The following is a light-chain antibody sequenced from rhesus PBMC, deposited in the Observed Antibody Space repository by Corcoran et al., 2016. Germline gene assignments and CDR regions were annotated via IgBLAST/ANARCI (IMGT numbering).Light chain of an antibody. V-gene: IGKV1-22*01. CDR2: KAS. J-gene: IGKJ4*01. CDR1: QSISSW. Sequence: DIQMTQSPSSLSASVGDTVTITCRASQSISSWLAWYQQKPGKAPKLLIYKASTLQSGVPSRFSGSGTGTDCTLTISTLQSEDFATYYCQQYSSSPLTFGGGTKVAIK. CDR3: QQYSSSPLT.